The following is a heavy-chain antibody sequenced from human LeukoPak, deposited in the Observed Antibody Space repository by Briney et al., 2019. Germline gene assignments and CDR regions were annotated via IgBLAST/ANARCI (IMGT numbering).Heavy chain of an antibody. J-gene: IGHJ5*02. V-gene: IGHV1-3*01. CDR3: ARDRGGNDFWSGYLNWFDP. CDR1: GYTFTSYA. Sequence: ASVKVSCKASGYTFTSYAMHWVRQAPGQRLEWMGWINAGNGNTKYSQKFQGRVTITRDTSASTAYMELSSLRSEDTAVYYWARDRGGNDFWSGYLNWFDPWGQGTLVTVSS. CDR2: INAGNGNT. D-gene: IGHD3-3*01.